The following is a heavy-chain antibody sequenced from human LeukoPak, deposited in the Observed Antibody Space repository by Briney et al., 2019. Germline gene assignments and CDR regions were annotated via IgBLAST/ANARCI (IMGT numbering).Heavy chain of an antibody. CDR1: GGSISSYC. Sequence: SETLSLTCTVSGGSISSYCWSWIRQPPGKGLEWIGYIYYSGSTNYNPSLKSRVTISVDTSKNQFSLKLSSATAADAAVYYCARSLGGYDSFDYWGQGTLVTVSS. D-gene: IGHD5-12*01. J-gene: IGHJ4*02. V-gene: IGHV4-59*01. CDR2: IYYSGST. CDR3: ARSLGGYDSFDY.